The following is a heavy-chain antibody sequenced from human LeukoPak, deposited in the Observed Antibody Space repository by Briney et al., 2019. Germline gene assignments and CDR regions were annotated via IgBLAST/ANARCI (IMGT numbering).Heavy chain of an antibody. J-gene: IGHJ6*03. CDR1: GGSISSYY. CDR3: ARGYYDSSGYYDYYYYMDV. CDR2: IYYSGST. Sequence: KPSETLSLTCTVSGGSISSYYWSWIRQPPGKGLEWIGYIYYSGSTNYNPSLKSRVTISVHTSKNQFSLKLSSVTAADTAVYYCARGYYDSSGYYDYYYYMDVWGKGTTVTVSS. D-gene: IGHD3-22*01. V-gene: IGHV4-59*01.